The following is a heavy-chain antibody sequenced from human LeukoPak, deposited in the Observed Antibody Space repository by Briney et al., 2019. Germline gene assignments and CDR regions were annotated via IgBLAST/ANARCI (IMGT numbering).Heavy chain of an antibody. CDR3: AKDETFGIVVPDTPVESPGPGAEYFQH. V-gene: IGHV3-23*01. J-gene: IGHJ1*01. CDR1: GFTFSSYA. CDR2: ISGSGGST. D-gene: IGHD2-2*01. Sequence: GGSLRLSCAASGFTFSSYAMSWVRQAPGKGLEWVSAISGSGGSTYYADSVKGRFTISRDNSKNTLYLQMNSLRAEDTAVYYCAKDETFGIVVPDTPVESPGPGAEYFQHWGQGTLVTVSS.